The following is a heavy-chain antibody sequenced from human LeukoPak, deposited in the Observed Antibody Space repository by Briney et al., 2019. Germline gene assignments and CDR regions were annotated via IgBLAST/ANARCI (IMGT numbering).Heavy chain of an antibody. V-gene: IGHV1-46*01. CDR2: INPIGGST. Sequence: GASVKVSCKASGYTFTSYYMHWVRQAPGHGLEWMGIINPIGGSTTYAQKFQGRVTMTRDTSTRTVFMELSSLRSEDTAVYYCARVYDFWSGYWDYWGQGTLVTVSS. J-gene: IGHJ4*02. CDR3: ARVYDFWSGYWDY. D-gene: IGHD3-3*01. CDR1: GYTFTSYY.